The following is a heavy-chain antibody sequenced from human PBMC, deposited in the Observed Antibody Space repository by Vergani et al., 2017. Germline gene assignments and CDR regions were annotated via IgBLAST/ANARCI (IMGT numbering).Heavy chain of an antibody. CDR2: IYSGGST. CDR1: GFTVSSNY. J-gene: IGHJ5*02. CDR3: ARVRTGYYDFWSGYYTLPNWFDP. Sequence: EVQLVESGGGLIQPGGSLRLSCAASGFTVSSNYMSWVRQAPGKGLEWVSVIYSGGSTYYADSVKGRFTISRDNSKNTLDLQMNSLRAEDTAVYYCARVRTGYYDFWSGYYTLPNWFDPWGQGSLVTVSS. D-gene: IGHD3-3*01. V-gene: IGHV3-53*01.